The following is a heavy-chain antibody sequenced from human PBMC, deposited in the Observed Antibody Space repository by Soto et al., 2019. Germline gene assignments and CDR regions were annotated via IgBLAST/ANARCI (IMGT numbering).Heavy chain of an antibody. J-gene: IGHJ4*02. Sequence: PGGSLRLSCAASGFTFSSYWMHWVRQVPGKGLVWVSHIDSDGNSKTYADSVKGRFTIYRDNAKNTVYLQMNSLRAEDTAVYYCVRDDVGVGIDYWGLGNLVTVSS. D-gene: IGHD1-26*01. CDR2: IDSDGNSK. CDR3: VRDDVGVGIDY. CDR1: GFTFSSYW. V-gene: IGHV3-74*03.